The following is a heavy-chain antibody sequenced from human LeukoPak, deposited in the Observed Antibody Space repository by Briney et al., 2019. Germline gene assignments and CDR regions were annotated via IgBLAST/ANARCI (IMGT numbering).Heavy chain of an antibody. Sequence: GGSLRLSCAASGFTFSSYAMSWVRQAPGKGLEWVANIKQDGSEKYYVDSVKGRFTISRDNAKNSLYLQMNSLRAEDTAVYYCARDTAIVVVVAAAYFDYWGQGTLVTVSS. J-gene: IGHJ4*02. V-gene: IGHV3-7*01. D-gene: IGHD2-15*01. CDR2: IKQDGSEK. CDR1: GFTFSSYA. CDR3: ARDTAIVVVVAAAYFDY.